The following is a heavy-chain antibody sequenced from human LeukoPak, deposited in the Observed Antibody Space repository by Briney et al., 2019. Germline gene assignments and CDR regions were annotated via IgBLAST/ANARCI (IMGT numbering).Heavy chain of an antibody. D-gene: IGHD2-2*01. J-gene: IGHJ6*03. Sequence: PSETLSLTCAVYGGSFSGYYWSWIRQPPGKGLERIGEINHSGSTNYNPSLKSRVTISVDTSKNQFSLKLSSVTAADTAVYYCAVGYCSSTSCYDEVAAMDGWGKGTTLTVSS. CDR1: GGSFSGYY. CDR2: INHSGST. CDR3: AVGYCSSTSCYDEVAAMDG. V-gene: IGHV4-34*01.